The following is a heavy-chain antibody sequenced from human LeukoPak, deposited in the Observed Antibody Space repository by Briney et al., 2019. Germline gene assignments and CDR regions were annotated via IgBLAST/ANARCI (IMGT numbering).Heavy chain of an antibody. J-gene: IGHJ3*02. D-gene: IGHD3-10*01. Sequence: SETLPLTCAVYGGSFSGYYWSWIRQPPGKGLEWIGEINHSGSTNYNPSLKSRVTISVDTSKNQFSLKLSSVTAADTAVYYCARGRFGSAFDIWGQGTMITVSS. V-gene: IGHV4-34*01. CDR2: INHSGST. CDR1: GGSFSGYY. CDR3: ARGRFGSAFDI.